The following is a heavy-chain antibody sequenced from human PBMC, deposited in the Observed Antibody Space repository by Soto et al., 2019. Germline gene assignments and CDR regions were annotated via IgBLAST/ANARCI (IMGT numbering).Heavy chain of an antibody. CDR1: GGTFSSYT. J-gene: IGHJ3*02. CDR3: ARLYGGGDMGAFDI. D-gene: IGHD2-21*01. Sequence: QVQLVQSGAEVKKPGSSVKVSCKASGGTFSSYTISWVRQAPGQGLEWMGRIIPILRITKYAQKFQGRVTITADKSASTAYMELSSVRSEDTAVYYCARLYGGGDMGAFDIWGQGTMVTVSS. CDR2: IIPILRIT. V-gene: IGHV1-69*02.